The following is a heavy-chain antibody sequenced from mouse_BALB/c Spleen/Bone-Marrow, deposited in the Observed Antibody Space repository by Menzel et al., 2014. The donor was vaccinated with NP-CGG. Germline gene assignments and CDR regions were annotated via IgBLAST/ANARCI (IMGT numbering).Heavy chain of an antibody. V-gene: IGHV2-9*02. CDR3: ARDYGYYKDVGDY. CDR2: ICAGGST. D-gene: IGHD2-12*01. CDR1: GFSLTSYA. Sequence: VMLVESGPGLVSPSQGLSITCTVSGFSLTSYALHWVRQPPGKGLEWLGVICAGGSTNYNSALMSRLNISKDNSKSQVFLKMNSLQTDDTAVYYCARDYGYYKDVGDYWGQGTTPTVSS. J-gene: IGHJ2*01.